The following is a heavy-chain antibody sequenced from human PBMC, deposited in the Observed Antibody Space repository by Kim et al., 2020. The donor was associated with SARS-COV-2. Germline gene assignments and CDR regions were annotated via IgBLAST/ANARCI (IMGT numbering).Heavy chain of an antibody. Sequence: IRVTISVDTSKNQFSLKLSSVTAADTAVYYCARAQGYSSGWHVRAHAFDIWGQGTMVTVSS. V-gene: IGHV4-34*01. J-gene: IGHJ3*02. CDR3: ARAQGYSSGWHVRAHAFDI. D-gene: IGHD6-19*01.